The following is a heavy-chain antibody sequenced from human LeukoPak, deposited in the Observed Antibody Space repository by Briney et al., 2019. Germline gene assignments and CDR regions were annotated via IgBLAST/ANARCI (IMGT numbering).Heavy chain of an antibody. CDR3: AKPGIHEYGDYGYGYFDY. CDR1: GFTFSSYS. D-gene: IGHD4-17*01. V-gene: IGHV3-48*04. J-gene: IGHJ4*02. Sequence: PGGSLRLSCAASGFTFSSYSMNWVRQAPGKGLEWVSYISSSGSTIYYADSVKGRFTISRDNAKNSLYLQMNSLRAEDTAVYYCAKPGIHEYGDYGYGYFDYWGQGTLVTVSS. CDR2: ISSSGSTI.